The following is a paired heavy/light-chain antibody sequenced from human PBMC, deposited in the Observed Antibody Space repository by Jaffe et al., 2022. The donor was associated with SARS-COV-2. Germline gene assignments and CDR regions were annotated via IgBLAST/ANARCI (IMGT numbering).Light chain of an antibody. Sequence: SSELTQDPAVSVALGQTVRITCRGDSLRSYYASWYQQKPGQAPVLVIYDKNKRPSGIPDRFSGSSSGNTASLTITGAQAEDEADYYCNSRDSSGYHLTVFGGGTKLTVL. CDR1: SLRSYY. CDR3: NSRDSSGYHLTV. CDR2: DKN. V-gene: IGLV3-19*01. J-gene: IGLJ2*01.
Heavy chain of an antibody. Sequence: QLQLQESGPGLVKPSETLSLACTVSGDSISRSGYYWGWVRQPPGKGLEWIGVIFNSGGTYYNPSLKSRVTMSVDTSINHFSLKLTSVTAADTAVYFCARLTAVTTSYHFDSWGQGTLVTVSS. D-gene: IGHD4-17*01. CDR2: IFNSGGT. CDR1: GDSISRSGYY. J-gene: IGHJ4*02. CDR3: ARLTAVTTSYHFDS. V-gene: IGHV4-39*01.